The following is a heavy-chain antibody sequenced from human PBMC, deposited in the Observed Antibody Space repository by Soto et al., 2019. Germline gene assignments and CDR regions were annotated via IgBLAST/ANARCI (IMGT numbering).Heavy chain of an antibody. CDR3: ARQVVTTGGVYYFYGMDV. D-gene: IGHD3-16*01. J-gene: IGHJ6*02. CDR1: GYSFISYW. Sequence: GESLKISCKGSGYSFISYWIGWVRQMPGKGLGWMWIIYPDDSDIIYSPSFQGQVTIPADRSSRTAYLQWSSREASDTAIYYCARQVVTTGGVYYFYGMDVWGQGTTVTVSS. CDR2: IYPDDSDI. V-gene: IGHV5-51*01.